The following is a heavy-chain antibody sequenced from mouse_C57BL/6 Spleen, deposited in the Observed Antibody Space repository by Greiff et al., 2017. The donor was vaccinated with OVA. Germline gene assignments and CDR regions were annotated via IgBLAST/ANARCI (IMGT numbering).Heavy chain of an antibody. Sequence: VQLQQSDAELVKPGASVTISCKVSGYTFTDHTIHWMKQRHEQGLEWIGYIYPRDGSTKYNEKFKGKATLTADKSSSTAYMQLNSLTSEDSAVYFCAREGYYDGAWFAYWGQGTLVTVSA. CDR1: GYTFTDHT. D-gene: IGHD1-1*01. J-gene: IGHJ3*01. CDR3: AREGYYDGAWFAY. CDR2: IYPRDGST. V-gene: IGHV1-78*01.